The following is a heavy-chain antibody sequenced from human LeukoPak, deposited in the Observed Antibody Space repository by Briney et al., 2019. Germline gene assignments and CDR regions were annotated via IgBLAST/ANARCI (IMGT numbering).Heavy chain of an antibody. V-gene: IGHV3-23*01. CDR2: ISGSGGST. J-gene: IGHJ6*02. Sequence: GGSLRLSCAASGFTFSSYAMNWVRQVPGKGLEWVSTISGSGGSTYYVDSVKGRFTISRDNSKNTLYLQMNSLRAEDTAVYYCAEDSDGMDVWGQGTTVTVSS. CDR3: AEDSDGMDV. CDR1: GFTFSSYA.